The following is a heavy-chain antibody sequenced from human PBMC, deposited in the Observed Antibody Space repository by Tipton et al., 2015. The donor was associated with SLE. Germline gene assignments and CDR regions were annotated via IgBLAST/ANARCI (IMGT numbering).Heavy chain of an antibody. D-gene: IGHD3-3*01. CDR2: IYYSGST. V-gene: IGHV4-59*08. CDR3: AGTYYDFWSGHRNYFDY. CDR1: GGSISSYY. J-gene: IGHJ4*02. Sequence: TLSLTCTVSGGSISSYYWSWIRQPPGKGLEWIGYIYYSGSTNYNPSLKSRVTISADTSKNQFSLKLSSVTAADTAVYYCAGTYYDFWSGHRNYFDYWGQGTLVTVSS.